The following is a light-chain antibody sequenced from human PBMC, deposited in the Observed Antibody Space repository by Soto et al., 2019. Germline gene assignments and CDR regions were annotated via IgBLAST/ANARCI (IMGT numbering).Light chain of an antibody. Sequence: EVMLTQSPGTLSLSPGERASLSCGASQSISSSFRAWYQQRPGQAPRLLISGASSRATGIPDSFSGTGSETDFTLTISRLEPEDFAVYYCQKYDNSPITFGQGTLLEIK. CDR3: QKYDNSPIT. CDR1: QSISSSF. CDR2: GAS. J-gene: IGKJ5*01. V-gene: IGKV3-20*01.